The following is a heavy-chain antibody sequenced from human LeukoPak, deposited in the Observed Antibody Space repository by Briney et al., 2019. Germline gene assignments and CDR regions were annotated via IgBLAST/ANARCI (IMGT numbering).Heavy chain of an antibody. Sequence: ASVKVSCKASGGTFSSYVISWVRQAPGQGLEWMGGINPNSGGTNYAQKFQGRVTMTRDTSISTAYMELSRLRSDDTAVYYCAREGCSSTSCYAHDAFDIWGQGTMVTVSS. CDR2: INPNSGGT. CDR1: GGTFSSYV. CDR3: AREGCSSTSCYAHDAFDI. D-gene: IGHD2-2*01. V-gene: IGHV1-2*02. J-gene: IGHJ3*02.